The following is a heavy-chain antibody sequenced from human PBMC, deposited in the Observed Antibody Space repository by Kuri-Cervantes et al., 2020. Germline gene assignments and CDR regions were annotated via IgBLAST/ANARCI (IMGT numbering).Heavy chain of an antibody. V-gene: IGHV3-15*01. Sequence: GESLKISCAASGFTFSNAWMSWVRQAPGKGLEWVGRIKSKTDGGTTDYAAPVKGRFTISRDDSKNTLYLQMNSLRAEDTAVYYCARAAAVFRTPRFDYWGQGTLVTVSS. J-gene: IGHJ4*02. D-gene: IGHD6-25*01. CDR2: IKSKTDGGTT. CDR3: ARAAAVFRTPRFDY. CDR1: GFTFSNAW.